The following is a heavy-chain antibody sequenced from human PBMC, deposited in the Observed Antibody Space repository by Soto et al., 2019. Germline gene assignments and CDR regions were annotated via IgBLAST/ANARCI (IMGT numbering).Heavy chain of an antibody. J-gene: IGHJ4*02. CDR3: ARGLRRLVVPAARGYLDY. Sequence: QVQLQQWGAGLLKPSETLSLTCAVYGGSFSGYYWSWIRQPPGKGLEWIGEINHSGSTNYNPSLKSRVTISVDTSKNQFSLKLSSVTAADTAVYYCARGLRRLVVPAARGYLDYWGQGTLVTVSS. CDR2: INHSGST. CDR1: GGSFSGYY. V-gene: IGHV4-34*01. D-gene: IGHD2-2*01.